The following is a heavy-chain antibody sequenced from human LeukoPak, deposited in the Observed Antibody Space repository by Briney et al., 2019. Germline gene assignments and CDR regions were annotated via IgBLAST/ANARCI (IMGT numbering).Heavy chain of an antibody. V-gene: IGHV3-21*01. CDR2: IDYDSSHI. CDR3: ARDPLRYLRVGHYDY. J-gene: IGHJ4*02. Sequence: GGSLRLSCAASGFTFSNSAMNWVRQVPGKGLEWVSSIDYDSSHIYYAASVRGRFTISRDNARNSVYLQMDSLRVEDTAVYYCARDPLRYLRVGHYDYWGQGTLVAVSS. D-gene: IGHD3-9*01. CDR1: GFTFSNSA.